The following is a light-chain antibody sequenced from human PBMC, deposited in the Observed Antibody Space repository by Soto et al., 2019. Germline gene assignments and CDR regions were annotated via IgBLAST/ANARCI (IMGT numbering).Light chain of an antibody. CDR2: WAS. CDR1: QSLLYSSNNKNY. CDR3: HQYYTTPWK. J-gene: IGKJ1*01. V-gene: IGKV4-1*01. Sequence: DVVMTQSPDSLAVSLGGRATIDCKSSQSLLYSSNNKNYLAWYQQKPGQPPKLLIYWASIRESGVPDRFSGSGSGTDFTLTISSLQAEDVAVYYCHQYYTTPWKFGQGTKVDIK.